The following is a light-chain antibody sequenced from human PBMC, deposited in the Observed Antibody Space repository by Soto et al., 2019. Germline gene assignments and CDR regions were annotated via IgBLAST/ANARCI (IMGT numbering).Light chain of an antibody. CDR3: QVLDSSSAHPGV. J-gene: IGLJ1*01. CDR2: DDS. CDR1: NIGSKN. Sequence: SYALTQPPSVSVAPGQTARITCGGDNIGSKNVHWYRQKAGQAPVLVVYDDSDRPSGIPERFSGSNSGNTATLTISRVEAGDEADYYCQVLDSSSAHPGVFGTGTKVTVL. V-gene: IGLV3-21*02.